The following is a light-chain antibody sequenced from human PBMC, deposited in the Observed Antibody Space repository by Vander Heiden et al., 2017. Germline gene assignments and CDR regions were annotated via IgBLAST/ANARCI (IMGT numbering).Light chain of an antibody. CDR2: WAS. CDR3: QQYYTTPYT. J-gene: IGKJ2*01. V-gene: IGKV4-1*01. Sequence: DIVMTQYPDSLAVSLGERATINCKSSQSVLYSSNNKNYLAWYQQKPGQPPKLLIYWASTRESGVPDRFSGSGSGTDFTLTISGLQPEDVAVYYCQQYYTTPYTFGQGTKLEIK. CDR1: QSVLYSSNNKNY.